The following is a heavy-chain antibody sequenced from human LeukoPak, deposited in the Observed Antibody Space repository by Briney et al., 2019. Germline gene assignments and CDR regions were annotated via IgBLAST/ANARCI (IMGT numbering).Heavy chain of an antibody. V-gene: IGHV3-48*03. Sequence: PGGSLRLSCAASRFTFSNFDMNWVRQAPGKGLEWVAYISASGATIYYADSVKGRFTFSRDNGKKSLYLEMNSLRAEDTAVYYCAKDSQVVTATPPGYWGRGTLVTVSS. CDR2: ISASGATI. D-gene: IGHD2-21*02. CDR3: AKDSQVVTATPPGY. CDR1: RFTFSNFD. J-gene: IGHJ4*02.